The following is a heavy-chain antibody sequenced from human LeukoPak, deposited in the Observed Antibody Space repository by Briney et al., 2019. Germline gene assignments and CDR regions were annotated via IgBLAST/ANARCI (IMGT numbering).Heavy chain of an antibody. CDR1: GFTFSSSA. Sequence: PGGSLRLSCAASGFTFSSSAMRWVRPAPGRGLEWVSAISGSVGRTYSADSVKGGFTISRDNYKNTLYLQMNSLRAEDTAVYYCAKDVVPAAPAFDYWGQGTLVTVSS. D-gene: IGHD2-2*01. J-gene: IGHJ4*02. CDR3: AKDVVPAAPAFDY. V-gene: IGHV3-23*01. CDR2: ISGSVGRT.